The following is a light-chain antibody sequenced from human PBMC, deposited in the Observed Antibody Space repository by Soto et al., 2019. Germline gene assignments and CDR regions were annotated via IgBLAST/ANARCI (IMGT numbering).Light chain of an antibody. V-gene: IGKV3-15*01. CDR2: GAS. Sequence: PGERVTLSCRASQPVSNNLAWYQQKPGQAPRLLIYGASTRATDIPARFAGSGSGTAFSLTITSLQSEDFAVYYCPQDHKRPPWTCGQGTRVEIK. CDR3: PQDHKRPPWT. J-gene: IGKJ1*01. CDR1: QPVSNN.